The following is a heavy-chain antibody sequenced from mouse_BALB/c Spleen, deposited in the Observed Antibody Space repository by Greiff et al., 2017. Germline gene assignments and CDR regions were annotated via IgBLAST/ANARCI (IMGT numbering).Heavy chain of an antibody. D-gene: IGHD6-1*01. CDR2: IRSKSNNYAT. CDR1: GFTFNTYA. J-gene: IGHJ4*01. Sequence: EVQGVESGGGLVQPKGSLKLSCAASGFTFNTYAMNWVRQAPGKGLEWVARIRSKSNNYATYYADSVKDRFTISRDDSQSMLYLQMNNLKTEDTAMYYCVRESLSRGYYAMDYWGQGTSVTVSS. CDR3: VRESLSRGYYAMDY. V-gene: IGHV10-1*02.